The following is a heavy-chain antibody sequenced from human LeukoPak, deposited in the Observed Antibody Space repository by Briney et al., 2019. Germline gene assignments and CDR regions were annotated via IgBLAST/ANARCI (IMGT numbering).Heavy chain of an antibody. CDR1: GYTFTGYY. CDR3: GLLWFGELYGYGMDV. Sequence: GASVKVSCKASGYTFTGYYMHWVRQAPGQGLEWMGWINPNSGGTNYAQKFQGRVTMTGDTSISTAYMELSRLRSDDTAVYYCGLLWFGELYGYGMDVWGQGTTVTVSS. D-gene: IGHD3-10*01. V-gene: IGHV1-2*02. J-gene: IGHJ6*02. CDR2: INPNSGGT.